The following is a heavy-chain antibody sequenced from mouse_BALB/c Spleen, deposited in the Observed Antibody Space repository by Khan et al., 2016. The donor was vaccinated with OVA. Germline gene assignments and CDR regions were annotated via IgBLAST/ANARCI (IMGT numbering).Heavy chain of an antibody. J-gene: IGHJ3*01. CDR1: GFTFSTYG. Sequence: EVELVESGGDLVEPGGSLKLSCAASGFTFSTYGMSWVRQTPDRRLEWVATISTCGHYTYYPDSVRGRFTISRDNARNTLYLQMTSLKSEDTAMFYCARLAYYYDSEGFAYWGQGTLVTVSA. D-gene: IGHD1-1*01. CDR3: ARLAYYYDSEGFAY. V-gene: IGHV5-6*01. CDR2: ISTCGHYT.